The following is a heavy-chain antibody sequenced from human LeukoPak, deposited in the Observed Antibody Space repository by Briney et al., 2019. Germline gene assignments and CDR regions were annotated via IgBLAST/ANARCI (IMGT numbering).Heavy chain of an antibody. V-gene: IGHV1-18*01. CDR1: GYTFTSYG. J-gene: IGHJ6*02. CDR2: ISAYNGNT. Sequence: ASVKVSCKASGYTFTSYGISWVRQAPGQGLEWMGWISAYNGNTNYAQKFQGRVTMTRDTSISTAYMELSRLRSDDTAVYYCARANSNRARGMDVWGQGTTVTVSS. D-gene: IGHD4-11*01. CDR3: ARANSNRARGMDV.